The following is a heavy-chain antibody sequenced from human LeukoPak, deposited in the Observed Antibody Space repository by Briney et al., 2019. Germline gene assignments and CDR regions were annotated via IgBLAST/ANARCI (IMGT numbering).Heavy chain of an antibody. CDR2: IIGSGSST. V-gene: IGHV3-23*01. CDR1: GFTFSSYG. Sequence: GGSLRLSCAASGFTFSSYGMSWVRQAPGKGLQWVSVIIGSGSSTYYADSVKGRFTISRDNARNTLYLQMNSLRSEDTAVYYCASGTTDIVVVPATLRNYYFDYWGQGTLVTVSS. D-gene: IGHD2-2*01. J-gene: IGHJ4*02. CDR3: ASGTTDIVVVPATLRNYYFDY.